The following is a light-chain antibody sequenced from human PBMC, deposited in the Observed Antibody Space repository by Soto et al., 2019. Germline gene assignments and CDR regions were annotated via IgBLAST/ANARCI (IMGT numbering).Light chain of an antibody. J-gene: IGLJ1*01. CDR2: DVT. Sequence: QSALTQPPSAPGSPGQSVTISCTGTSSDGGYYDYVSWYQQHPGKAPKLVIYDVTERPSGVPDRFSGSKSGNTASLTVSGLQSDDEADYYCSSYAGSDNFVFGTGTKVTVL. CDR1: SSDGGYYDY. V-gene: IGLV2-8*01. CDR3: SSYAGSDNFV.